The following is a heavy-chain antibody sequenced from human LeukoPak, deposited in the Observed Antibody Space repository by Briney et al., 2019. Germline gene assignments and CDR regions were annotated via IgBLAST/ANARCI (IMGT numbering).Heavy chain of an antibody. V-gene: IGHV3-48*03. D-gene: IGHD3-10*01. CDR1: GFTFSSYE. Sequence: GGSLRLSCAASGFTFSSYEVHWVRQAPGKGLEWVSNINPSGNTFYYADSVKGRFTISRDNAKNSLYLQMNSLRAEDTAIYYCARGTHITLVRGETDYWGQGTLVTVSS. CDR3: ARGTHITLVRGETDY. J-gene: IGHJ4*02. CDR2: INPSGNTF.